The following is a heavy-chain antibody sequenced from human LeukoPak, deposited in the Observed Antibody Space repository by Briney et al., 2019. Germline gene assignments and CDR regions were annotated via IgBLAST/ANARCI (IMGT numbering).Heavy chain of an antibody. Sequence: SCKASGYTFTDYALHWVRQAPGKGLEWVSYISSSGSTIYYADSVKGRFTISRDNAKNSLYLQMNSLRAEDTAVYYCAELGITMIGGVWGKGTTVTISS. CDR2: ISSSGSTI. D-gene: IGHD3-10*02. V-gene: IGHV3-48*03. J-gene: IGHJ6*04. CDR3: AELGITMIGGV. CDR1: GYTFTDYA.